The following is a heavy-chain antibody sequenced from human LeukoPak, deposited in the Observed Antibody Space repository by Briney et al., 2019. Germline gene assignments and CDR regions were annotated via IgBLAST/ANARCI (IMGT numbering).Heavy chain of an antibody. CDR1: VFTFSGKA. J-gene: IGHJ4*02. CDR2: ISGSSGST. V-gene: IGHV3-23*01. Sequence: GSLRLSGASSVFTFSGKAMTGVRQAPGKGLEWVSAISGSSGSTYYADSVKGRFTISRDNSKNTLYLQMNSLRAEDTAVYYCANVWARGVAVGGIDYWGQGTLVTVSS. D-gene: IGHD6-19*01. CDR3: ANVWARGVAVGGIDY.